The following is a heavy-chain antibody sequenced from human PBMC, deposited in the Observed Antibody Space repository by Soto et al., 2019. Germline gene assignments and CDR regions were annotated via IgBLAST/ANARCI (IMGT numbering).Heavy chain of an antibody. CDR3: ARGNPGAPYSSGLYRDGRAFDI. Sequence: EVQLVESGGGLVKPGGSLRLSCAASGFTFSSYSMNWVRQAPGKGLEWVSSISSSSSYIYYADSVKGRFTISRDNAKNSLYLQMNSLRAEDTAVYYCARGNPGAPYSSGLYRDGRAFDIWGQGTMVTVSS. CDR2: ISSSSSYI. CDR1: GFTFSSYS. D-gene: IGHD6-19*01. J-gene: IGHJ3*02. V-gene: IGHV3-21*01.